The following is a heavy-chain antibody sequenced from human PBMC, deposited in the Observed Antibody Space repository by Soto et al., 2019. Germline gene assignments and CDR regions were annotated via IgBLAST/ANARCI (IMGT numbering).Heavy chain of an antibody. CDR1: GFTFNTYA. V-gene: IGHV3-23*01. CDR3: AKQIGSCRGGNCYFDY. D-gene: IGHD2-15*01. CDR2: IGSSGGDDT. Sequence: GGSLRLSCAASGFTFNTYAMSWVRQAPGKGLEWVAAIGSSGGDDTYYTESVKGRFTISRDNSNNALFLRMNSLRAEDTALYYCAKQIGSCRGGNCYFDYLGLGTLVTVSS. J-gene: IGHJ4*02.